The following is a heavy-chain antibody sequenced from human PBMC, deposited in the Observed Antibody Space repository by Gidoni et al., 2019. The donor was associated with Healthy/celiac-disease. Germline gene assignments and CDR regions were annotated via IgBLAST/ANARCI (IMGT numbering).Heavy chain of an antibody. V-gene: IGHV3-33*01. Sequence: QVQLVESGGGVVQPGRSLRLSCAASGFTFSSYGMHWVRQAPGKGLEWVAVIWYDGSNKYYADSVKGRFTISRDNSKNTLYLQMNSLRAEDTAVYYCARDPPLGYCSSTSCPDAFDIWGQGTMVTVSS. CDR1: GFTFSSYG. D-gene: IGHD2-2*01. CDR3: ARDPPLGYCSSTSCPDAFDI. J-gene: IGHJ3*02. CDR2: IWYDGSNK.